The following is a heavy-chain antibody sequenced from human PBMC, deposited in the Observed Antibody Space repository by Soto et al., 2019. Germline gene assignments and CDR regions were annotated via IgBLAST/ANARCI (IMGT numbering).Heavy chain of an antibody. CDR3: ARELLNPDYYYGMDA. J-gene: IGHJ6*02. CDR2: IYYSGST. Sequence: SETLSLTCTVSGGSISSGGYYWSWIRQHPGKGLEWIGYIYYSGSTYYNPSLKSRVTISVDTSKNQFSLKLSSVTAADTAVYYCARELLNPDYYYGMDAWGQGTTVTVSS. CDR1: GGSISSGGYY. V-gene: IGHV4-31*03. D-gene: IGHD2-21*02.